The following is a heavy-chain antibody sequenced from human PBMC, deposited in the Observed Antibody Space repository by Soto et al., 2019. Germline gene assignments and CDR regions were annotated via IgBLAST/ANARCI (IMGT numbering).Heavy chain of an antibody. J-gene: IGHJ4*02. D-gene: IGHD2-15*01. CDR2: IYYSGST. CDR1: GGSISSSSYY. Sequence: QLQLQESGPGLEKPSETLSLICTVCGGSISSSSYYWGWIRQPPGKGLEWIGSIYYSGSTYYNPSLKSRVTISVDTSKNQFSLKLSSVTAADTAVYYCARHTPAISISDHWGQGTLVTVSS. CDR3: ARHTPAISISDH. V-gene: IGHV4-39*01.